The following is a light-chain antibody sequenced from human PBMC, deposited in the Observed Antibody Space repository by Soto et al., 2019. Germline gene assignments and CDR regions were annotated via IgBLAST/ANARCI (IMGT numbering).Light chain of an antibody. J-gene: IGLJ3*02. CDR3: SSYTSTITVV. CDR2: DVS. V-gene: IGLV2-14*03. Sequence: QSALTQPASVSGSPGQSITISCTGTSSDVGGYDLVSWYQQYPGKAPKLMIYDVSNRPSGVSYRFSGSKSGNTASLTISGLQAEDEADYYCSSYTSTITVVFGGGTKLTVL. CDR1: SSDVGGYDL.